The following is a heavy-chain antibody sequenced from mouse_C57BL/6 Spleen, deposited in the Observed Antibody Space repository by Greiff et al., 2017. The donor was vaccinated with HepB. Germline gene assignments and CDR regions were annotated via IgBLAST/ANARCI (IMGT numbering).Heavy chain of an antibody. CDR2: FYPGSGSI. CDR3: ARHGPFYGSSLYYFDY. V-gene: IGHV1-62-2*01. CDR1: GYTFTEYT. Sequence: VQLVESGAELVKPGASVKLSCKASGYTFTEYTIHWVKQRSGQGLEWIGWFYPGSGSIKYNEKFKDKATLTADKSSSTVYMELSRLTSEDSAVYFCARHGPFYGSSLYYFDYWGQGTTLTVSP. J-gene: IGHJ2*01. D-gene: IGHD1-1*01.